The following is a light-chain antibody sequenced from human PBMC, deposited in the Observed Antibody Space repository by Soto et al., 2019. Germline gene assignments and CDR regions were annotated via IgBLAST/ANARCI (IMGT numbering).Light chain of an antibody. CDR3: QQYDNPPVT. CDR2: DAS. CDR1: QDISNY. V-gene: IGKV1-33*01. Sequence: DIQMTQSPSSLSASVGDSVTITCQASQDISNYLNWYQQKPGKAPKLLIYDASNLATGVPSRFSGSGSGTDFTFTISSLQPGDIATYYCQQYDNPPVTFGQGTKLEIK. J-gene: IGKJ2*01.